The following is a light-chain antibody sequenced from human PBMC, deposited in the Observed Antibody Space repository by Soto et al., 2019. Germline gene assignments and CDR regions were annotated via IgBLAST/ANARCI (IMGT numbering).Light chain of an antibody. CDR2: KVS. CDR3: MQGTHWPPT. J-gene: IGKJ1*01. V-gene: IGKV2-30*02. Sequence: DVVMTQSPLSLSVTLGQPASISCRSSESLVHSDGNTYLHWYQXRQGQSQRGXIYKVSRRDSGVPDRFSGSGSGSNLTLTISRVEAEDRVVYYGMQGTHWPPTFGQGTKVDIK. CDR1: ESLVHSDGNTY.